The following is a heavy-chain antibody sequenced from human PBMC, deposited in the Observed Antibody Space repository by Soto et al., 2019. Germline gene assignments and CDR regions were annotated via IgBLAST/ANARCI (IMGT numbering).Heavy chain of an antibody. V-gene: IGHV3-30*03. Sequence: QVQLVESGGGVVQPGRSLRLSCAASGFTFSSYGMHWVRQAPGKGLEWVAVISYDGSNKYYADSVKGRFTIYRDNSKNTRYLEMNILRAEDTAVYYCAPRSRPPVDTDYWGPGTLVTVSS. CDR3: APRSRPPVDTDY. D-gene: IGHD3-22*01. CDR2: ISYDGSNK. CDR1: GFTFSSYG. J-gene: IGHJ4*02.